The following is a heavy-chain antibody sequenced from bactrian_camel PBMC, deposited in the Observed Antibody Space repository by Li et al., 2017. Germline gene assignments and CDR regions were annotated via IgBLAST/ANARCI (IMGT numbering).Heavy chain of an antibody. CDR3: AADFSGGTTYCSGGYWLKYGEMDR. V-gene: IGHV3S53*01. D-gene: IGHD2*01. CDR1: VASFYC. Sequence: HVQLVESGGGSVQPGGSLRLSCAAPVASFYCMGWYRQAPGKEREPAAVVIARNSYYHDSVKGRFTISRDLTKNTVFLRMDSLKPEDTAMHFCAADFSGGTTYCSGGYWLKYGEMDRWGQGTQVTVS. CDR2: VIARNS. J-gene: IGHJ4*01.